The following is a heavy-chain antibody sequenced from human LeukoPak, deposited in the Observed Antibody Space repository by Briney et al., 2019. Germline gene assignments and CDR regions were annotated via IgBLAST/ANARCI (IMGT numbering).Heavy chain of an antibody. V-gene: IGHV1-3*01. J-gene: IGHJ4*02. CDR2: INAGNGNT. Sequence: ASVKVSCKASGYTFTSYAMHWVRQAPGQRLEWMGWINAGNGNTKYSQKFQGRVTITRDTSASTAYMELSSLRSEDTAVYYCASPLAARGSFDYWGQGTLVTVSS. CDR3: ASPLAARGSFDY. D-gene: IGHD6-6*01. CDR1: GYTFTSYA.